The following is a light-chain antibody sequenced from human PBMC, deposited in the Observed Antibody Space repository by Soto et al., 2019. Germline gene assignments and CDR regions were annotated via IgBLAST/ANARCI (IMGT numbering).Light chain of an antibody. CDR2: DAS. V-gene: IGKV1-33*01. CDR3: QQYDNLPRT. Sequence: DIQMTQSPSSLSASVGDRVTITCRASQSISSYLKWYQQKPGKAPKLLIYDASNLETGVPSRFSGSGSGTDFTFTISSLQPEDIATYYCQQYDNLPRTFGQGTKVDIK. J-gene: IGKJ1*01. CDR1: QSISSY.